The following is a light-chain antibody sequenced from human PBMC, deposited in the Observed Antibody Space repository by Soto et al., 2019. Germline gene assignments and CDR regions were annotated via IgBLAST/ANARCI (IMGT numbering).Light chain of an antibody. CDR2: GAS. Sequence: EIVLTQSPGTLSLSPGQRATLSCRASQSVINNYLAWYQQKPGQAPRLLIYGASNTASGFPDRFSGSGSGTDFTLTISRLEPEDFAVYHCQQYGSSPRTFGQGTKVDIK. CDR1: QSVINNY. CDR3: QQYGSSPRT. J-gene: IGKJ1*01. V-gene: IGKV3-20*01.